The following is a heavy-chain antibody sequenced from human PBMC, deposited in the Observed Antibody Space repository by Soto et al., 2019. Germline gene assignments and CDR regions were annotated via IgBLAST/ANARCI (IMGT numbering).Heavy chain of an antibody. CDR2: IIPVSGTA. V-gene: IGHV1-69*01. CDR1: GGIFSSYV. CDR3: ATVDRSVALVGWFDP. Sequence: QVHLEQSGAEVKKPGSSVKVSCNFSGGIFSSYVIIWFRQALGQGFEGMGGIIPVSGTANYAQKFHGRVTISADAATNTAYMELSSVRFDDTAVYYCATVDRSVALVGWFDPWGQGTLVTVSS. J-gene: IGHJ5*02. D-gene: IGHD2-8*02.